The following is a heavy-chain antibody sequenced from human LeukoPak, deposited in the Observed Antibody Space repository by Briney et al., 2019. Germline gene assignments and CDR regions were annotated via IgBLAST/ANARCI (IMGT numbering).Heavy chain of an antibody. CDR3: ASCRWNYHYFQS. CDR1: GFTFRSCE. Sequence: GGSLRLSCAASGFTFRSCELSWVRQAPGKGLEWVALISYDGSTEYYGDSVRGRFTISRDNSKSTMFLQMNSLRADDTAVYYCASCRWNYHYFQSWGQGTLVTVSS. CDR2: ISYDGSTE. J-gene: IGHJ4*02. V-gene: IGHV3-30*03. D-gene: IGHD1-7*01.